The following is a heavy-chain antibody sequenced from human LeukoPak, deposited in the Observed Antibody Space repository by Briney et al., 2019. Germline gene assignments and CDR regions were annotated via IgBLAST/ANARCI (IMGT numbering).Heavy chain of an antibody. J-gene: IGHJ6*02. CDR2: ISNDGRNA. CDR3: ARGSGSDQDDGMDV. CDR1: VFTFSDDA. Sequence: GGSLRLSSAASVFTFSDDAMGSGSEGPGEGVWSGSAISNDGRNAYYAHSVKGRFTIYRDNSKNTLYVQMNRLRIENTAVYYCARGSGSDQDDGMDVWGQGTKVTVSS. V-gene: IGHV3-30*19. D-gene: IGHD3-10*01.